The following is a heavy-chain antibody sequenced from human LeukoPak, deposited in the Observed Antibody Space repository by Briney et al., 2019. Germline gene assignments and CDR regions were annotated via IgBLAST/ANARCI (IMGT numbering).Heavy chain of an antibody. CDR2: INHSGST. V-gene: IGHV4-34*01. J-gene: IGHJ4*02. Sequence: SETLSLTCAVYGGSFSGYYCSWIRQPPGKGLEWIGEINHSGSTNYNPSLKSRVTISVDTSKNQFSLKLSSVTAADTAVYYCAREALPACSGGSCYRAPFDYWGQGTLVTVSS. CDR3: AREALPACSGGSCYRAPFDY. CDR1: GGSFSGYY. D-gene: IGHD2-15*01.